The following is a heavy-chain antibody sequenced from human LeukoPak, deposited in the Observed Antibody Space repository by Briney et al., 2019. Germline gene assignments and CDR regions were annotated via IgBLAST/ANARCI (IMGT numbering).Heavy chain of an antibody. CDR3: ARDLGVTTAWYLDL. Sequence: SETLSLTCTVSGGSISSFFWSWIRQPPGKGLEWIGYIYYSGSTSYNPSLKSRLTMSLDTSKNQFSLKLTSVTAADTAVYYCARDLGVTTAWYLDLWGPGTLVTVSS. CDR1: GGSISSFF. V-gene: IGHV4-59*01. D-gene: IGHD4-17*01. CDR2: IYYSGST. J-gene: IGHJ2*01.